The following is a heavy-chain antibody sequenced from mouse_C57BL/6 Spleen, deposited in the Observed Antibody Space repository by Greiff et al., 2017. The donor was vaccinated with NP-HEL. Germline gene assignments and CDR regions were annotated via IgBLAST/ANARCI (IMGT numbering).Heavy chain of an antibody. CDR3: ITTVVAHFDY. Sequence: QVQLQQPGAELVMPGASVKLSCKASGYTFTSYWMHWVKQRPGQGLEWIGEIDPSDSYTNYNQKFKGKSTLTVDKSSSTAYMQLSSLTSEDSAVYYCITTVVAHFDYWGQGTTLTVSS. CDR1: GYTFTSYW. D-gene: IGHD1-1*01. V-gene: IGHV1-69*01. CDR2: IDPSDSYT. J-gene: IGHJ2*01.